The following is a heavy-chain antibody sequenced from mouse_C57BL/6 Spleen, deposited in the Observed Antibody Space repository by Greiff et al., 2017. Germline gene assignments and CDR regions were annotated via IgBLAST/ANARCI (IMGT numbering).Heavy chain of an antibody. Sequence: QVQLQQSGAELARPGASVKMSCKASGYTFTSYTMHWVKQRPGQGLEWIGYINPSSGYTKYNQKFKDKATLTADKSSSTAYMPLSSLTSEDSAVYYCANLLSPNARDYWGQGTSVTVSA. CDR2: INPSSGYT. J-gene: IGHJ4*01. V-gene: IGHV1-4*01. D-gene: IGHD6-5*01. CDR1: GYTFTSYT. CDR3: ANLLSPNARDY.